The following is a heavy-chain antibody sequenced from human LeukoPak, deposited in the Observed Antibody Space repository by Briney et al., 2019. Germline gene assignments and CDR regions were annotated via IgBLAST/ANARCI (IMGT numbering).Heavy chain of an antibody. V-gene: IGHV4-39*01. J-gene: IGHJ4*02. CDR2: IYYTGST. CDR1: GGSISSSSSY. D-gene: IGHD3-10*01. CDR3: ATAVSGSYYYFDY. Sequence: PSETLSLTCTVSGGSISSSSSYWGWIRPPPGKGLEWIGSIYYTGSTYYNPSLRSRVTISIDTSNNQFSLKLSSVTAADTAKYYCATAVSGSYYYFDYWGQGTLVTVSS.